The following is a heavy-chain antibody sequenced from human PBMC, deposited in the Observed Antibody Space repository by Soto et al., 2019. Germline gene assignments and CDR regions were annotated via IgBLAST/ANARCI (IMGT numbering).Heavy chain of an antibody. CDR2: INHSGST. CDR3: ARSGLSDY. Sequence: PSETLSLTCAVYGGSFSGYYWSWIRQPPGKGLEWIGEINHSGSTNYNPSLKSRVTISVDTSKNQFSLKLNSVTAADTAVYYCARSGLSDYWGQGTLVTVSS. J-gene: IGHJ4*02. CDR1: GGSFSGYY. D-gene: IGHD5-12*01. V-gene: IGHV4-34*01.